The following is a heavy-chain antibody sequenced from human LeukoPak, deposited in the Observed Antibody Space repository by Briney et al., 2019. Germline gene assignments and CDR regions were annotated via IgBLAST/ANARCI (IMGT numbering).Heavy chain of an antibody. D-gene: IGHD4/OR15-4a*01. CDR2: IWYDGSNK. J-gene: IGHJ5*02. V-gene: IGHV3-33*01. CDR1: GFTFSSYG. CDR3: AREKSPVTLAGWFDP. Sequence: PGGSLRLSCAASGFTFSSYGMHWVRQAPGKGLEWVAVIWYDGSNKYYADSVKGRFTISRDNSKNTLYLQMNSLRAEDTAVYYCAREKSPVTLAGWFDPWGQGTLVTVSS.